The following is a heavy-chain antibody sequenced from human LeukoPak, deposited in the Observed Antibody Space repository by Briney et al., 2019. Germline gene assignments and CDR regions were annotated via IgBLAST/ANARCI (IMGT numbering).Heavy chain of an antibody. CDR3: AKEVVATTSYNWFDP. Sequence: GGSLRLSCAASGFTFSSYAMSWVRQAPGKGLEWVSAISGSGGSTYYADSVKGRFTISRDNSKNTLYLKMNSLRAEDTAVYYCAKEVVATTSYNWFDPWGQGTLVTASS. CDR1: GFTFSSYA. V-gene: IGHV3-23*01. D-gene: IGHD5-12*01. J-gene: IGHJ5*02. CDR2: ISGSGGST.